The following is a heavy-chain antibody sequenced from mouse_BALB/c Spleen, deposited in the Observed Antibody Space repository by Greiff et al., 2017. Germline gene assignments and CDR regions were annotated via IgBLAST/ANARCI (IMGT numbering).Heavy chain of an antibody. CDR2: IDPENGNT. J-gene: IGHJ4*01. V-gene: IGHV14-1*02. CDR3: ARRPSFYAMDY. Sequence: EVQLKESGAELVRPGALVKLSCKASGFNIKDYYMHWVKQRPEQGLEWIGWIDPENGNTIYDPKFQGKASITADTSSNTAYLQLSSLTSEDTAVYYCARRPSFYAMDYWGQGTSVTVSS. CDR1: GFNIKDYY.